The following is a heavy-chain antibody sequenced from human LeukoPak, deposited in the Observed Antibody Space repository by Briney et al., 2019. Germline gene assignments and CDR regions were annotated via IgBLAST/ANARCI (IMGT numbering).Heavy chain of an antibody. Sequence: PGGSLTLSCAASGFTFNSYAMSWVRQAPGRGLEGVSAICGRSCRTLYGVSVKARFTISRDNSRNTLYLQMNSLRAEDTAVYYCAKPINYYGSGSYFFDYWGQGTLVTVSS. CDR1: GFTFNSYA. V-gene: IGHV3-23*01. CDR2: ICGRSCRT. CDR3: AKPINYYGSGSYFFDY. D-gene: IGHD3-10*01. J-gene: IGHJ4*02.